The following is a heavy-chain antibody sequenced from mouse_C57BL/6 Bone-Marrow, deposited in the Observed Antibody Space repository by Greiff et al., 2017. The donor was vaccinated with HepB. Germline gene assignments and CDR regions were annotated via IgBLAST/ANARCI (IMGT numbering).Heavy chain of an antibody. CDR1: GFTFSDYG. CDR3: ARPMIRAWFAY. CDR2: ISSGSSTI. V-gene: IGHV5-17*01. D-gene: IGHD2-4*01. Sequence: VHLVESGGGLVKPGGSLKLSCAASGFTFSDYGMHWVRQAPEKGLEWVAYISSGSSTIYYADTVKGRFTISRDNAKDTLFLQMTSLRSEDTAMYYCARPMIRAWFAYWGQGTLVTVSA. J-gene: IGHJ3*01.